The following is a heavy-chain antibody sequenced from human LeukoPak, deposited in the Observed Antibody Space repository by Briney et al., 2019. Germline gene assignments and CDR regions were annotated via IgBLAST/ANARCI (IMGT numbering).Heavy chain of an antibody. Sequence: KTSETLSLTCTVSGGSISSHYWSWIRQPPGKGLEWLGYIYYSGSTNYNPSLNSPVTISVDTSKNQFSLKLSSVTAADTAVYYCASSYYYYYMDVWGKGTTVTVSS. V-gene: IGHV4-59*11. CDR1: GGSISSHY. J-gene: IGHJ6*03. CDR3: ASSYYYYYMDV. CDR2: IYYSGST.